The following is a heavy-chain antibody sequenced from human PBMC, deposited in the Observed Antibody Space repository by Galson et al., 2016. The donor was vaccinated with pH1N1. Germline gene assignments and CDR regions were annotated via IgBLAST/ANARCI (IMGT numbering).Heavy chain of an antibody. CDR1: GYTFTDYY. D-gene: IGHD1-26*01. CDR2: TNPNSDVT. CDR3: ARDSKGGIPFHY. V-gene: IGHV1-2*06. J-gene: IGHJ4*02. Sequence: SVKVSCKASGYTFTDYYIHWVRQAPGKGLEWMGRTNPNSDVTKYAQKFQDRVTMTRDTSINTAYMELSGLTSDDTAVYYCARDSKGGIPFHYWGQGTLVTLSS.